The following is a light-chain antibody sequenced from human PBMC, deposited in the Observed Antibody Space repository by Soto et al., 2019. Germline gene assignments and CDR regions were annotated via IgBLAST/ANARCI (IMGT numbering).Light chain of an antibody. CDR2: GAS. Sequence: DIQMTQSPSSLSASVGDRVTITCRTSQSVSDYVNWYQQKPGKAPKLLIFGASSLQSGVPSRFSGSGSGTDFTLTISNLQPEDFATYYCQQSYSAFYTFGQGTKLEI. CDR1: QSVSDY. J-gene: IGKJ2*01. CDR3: QQSYSAFYT. V-gene: IGKV1-39*01.